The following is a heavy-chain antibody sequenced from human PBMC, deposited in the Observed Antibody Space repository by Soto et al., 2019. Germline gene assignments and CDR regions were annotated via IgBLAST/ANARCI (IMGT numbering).Heavy chain of an antibody. CDR1: GYTFTSYG. CDR3: ARVMADYDILTGYAAF. J-gene: IGHJ4*02. Sequence: QVQLVQSGAEVKKPGASVRVSSKASGYTFTSYGIGWVREAPGQGLEWMGWISTYHGKTNCAQNFHGRVTLTTNTTTSTAYMELRSLRSDDTAVYCCARVMADYDILTGYAAFWGRGSVVTVSS. V-gene: IGHV1-18*04. D-gene: IGHD3-9*01. CDR2: ISTYHGKT.